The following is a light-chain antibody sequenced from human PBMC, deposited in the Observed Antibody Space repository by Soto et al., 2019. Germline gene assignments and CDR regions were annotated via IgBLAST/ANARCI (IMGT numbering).Light chain of an antibody. CDR3: SSYTSSSTPYVV. CDR1: SSDVGGYNY. Sequence: QSALTQPASVSGSPGQSITISCTGTSSDVGGYNYVSWYQQHPGKGPKLMIYEVSNRPSGVSNRFSGSKSGNTASLTISGLQAEDEADYYCSSYTSSSTPYVVFGGGTKLTVL. CDR2: EVS. J-gene: IGLJ2*01. V-gene: IGLV2-14*01.